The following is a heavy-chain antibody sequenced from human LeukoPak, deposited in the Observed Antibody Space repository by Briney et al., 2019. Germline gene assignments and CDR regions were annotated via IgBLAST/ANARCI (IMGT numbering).Heavy chain of an antibody. CDR2: VYYSGST. J-gene: IGHJ4*02. CDR3: ARGRWLVRGSFDY. CDR1: GGSISSYY. Sequence: PSETLSLTCTVSGGSISSYYWSWIRQPPGKGLEWIGYVYYSGSTYYNPSLKSRVTISVDTSKNQFSLKLSSVTAADTAVYYCARGRWLVRGSFDYWGQGTLVTVSS. V-gene: IGHV4-59*01. D-gene: IGHD6-19*01.